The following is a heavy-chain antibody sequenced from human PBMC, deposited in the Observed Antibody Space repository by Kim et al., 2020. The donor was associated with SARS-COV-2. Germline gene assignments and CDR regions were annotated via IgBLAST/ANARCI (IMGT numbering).Heavy chain of an antibody. V-gene: IGHV3-43*02. CDR2: ISGDGGST. CDR1: GFTFDDYA. J-gene: IGHJ6*02. Sequence: GGSLRLSCAASGFTFDDYAMHWVRQAPGKGLEWVSLISGDGGSTYYADSVKGRFTISRDNSKNSLYLQMNSLRTEDTALYYCAKDTRYSSSSRLYYYYYGMDVWGQGTTVTVSS. CDR3: AKDTRYSSSSRLYYYYYGMDV. D-gene: IGHD6-13*01.